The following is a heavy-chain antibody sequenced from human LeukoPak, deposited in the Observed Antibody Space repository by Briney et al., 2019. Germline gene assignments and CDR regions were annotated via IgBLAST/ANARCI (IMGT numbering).Heavy chain of an antibody. J-gene: IGHJ4*02. V-gene: IGHV4-34*01. D-gene: IGHD6-13*01. CDR2: INHSGST. Sequence: SETLSLTCAVYGGSFSGYYWSWIRQPPGKGLEWIGEINHSGSTNYNPSLKSRVTISVDTSKNQFSLKLSSVTAADTAVYYCARGSRAPAAGTPGIDYWGQGTLVTVSS. CDR3: ARGSRAPAAGTPGIDY. CDR1: GGSFSGYY.